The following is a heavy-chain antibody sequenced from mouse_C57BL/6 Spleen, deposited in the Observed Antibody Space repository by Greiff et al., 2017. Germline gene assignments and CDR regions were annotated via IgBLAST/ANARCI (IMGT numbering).Heavy chain of an antibody. Sequence: VQLQQSGPELVKPGASVKISCKASGYSFTSYYIHWVKQRPGQGLEWIGWIYPGSGNTKYNEKFKGKATLTADTSSSTAYMQLSSLTSEDSAVYYCASEDYYGSYGGYWGQGTTLTVSS. V-gene: IGHV1-66*01. D-gene: IGHD1-1*01. CDR1: GYSFTSYY. J-gene: IGHJ2*01. CDR2: IYPGSGNT. CDR3: ASEDYYGSYGGY.